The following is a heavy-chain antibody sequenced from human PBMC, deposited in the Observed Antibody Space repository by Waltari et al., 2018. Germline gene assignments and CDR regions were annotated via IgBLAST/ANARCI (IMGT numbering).Heavy chain of an antibody. CDR1: GGLLSSSTYS. CDR2: IYYSRTT. D-gene: IGHD5-18*01. J-gene: IGHJ6*02. CDR3: ARQCKVYNYGLGDYYYYGMDV. Sequence: QLQRQESGPGLVKPSETLSLTCTVSGGLLSSSTYSRGCIRQPPGTGLGWIGSIYYSRTTYYTPSLKSRVTISVDTSKNQFSLKLSSVTAADTAMYYCARQCKVYNYGLGDYYYYGMDVWGQGTTVTVSS. V-gene: IGHV4-39*01.